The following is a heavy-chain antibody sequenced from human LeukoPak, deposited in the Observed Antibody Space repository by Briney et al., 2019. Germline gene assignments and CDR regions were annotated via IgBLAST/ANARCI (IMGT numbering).Heavy chain of an antibody. CDR1: GYTFTSYG. V-gene: IGHV1-18*01. CDR2: ISAYNGNT. Sequence: ASVKVSCKASGYTFTSYGISWVRQAPGQGLEWMGWISAYNGNTNYAQKLQGRVTMTTDTSTSTAYMELRSLRSDDTAVYYCARDRIGRYYYDSSGYYSDYWGQGTLVTVSS. D-gene: IGHD3-22*01. CDR3: ARDRIGRYYYDSSGYYSDY. J-gene: IGHJ4*02.